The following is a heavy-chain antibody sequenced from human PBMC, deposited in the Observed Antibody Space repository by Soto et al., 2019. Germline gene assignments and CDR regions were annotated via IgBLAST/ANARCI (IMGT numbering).Heavy chain of an antibody. CDR3: ARVTYCGGDCQPYYFDY. CDR1: GYTFTSYY. CDR2: INPSGGST. J-gene: IGHJ4*02. Sequence: QVQLVQSGAEVKKPGASVKVSCKASGYTFTSYYMHWVRQAPGQGLEWMGIINPSGGSTSYAQKFEGRGNMSRDTSSGTDYIELSRLRSEDTAVYYCARVTYCGGDCQPYYFDYWGQGTLVTVSS. D-gene: IGHD2-21*02. V-gene: IGHV1-46*03.